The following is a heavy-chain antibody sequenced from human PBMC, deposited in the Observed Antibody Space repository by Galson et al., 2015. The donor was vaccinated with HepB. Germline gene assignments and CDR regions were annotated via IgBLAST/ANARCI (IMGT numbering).Heavy chain of an antibody. Sequence: SLRLSCAASGFTFSSYGMHWVRQAPGKGLEWVAFIRYDGSNKYYADSVKGRFTISRDNSKNTLYLQMNSLRAEDTAVYYCAKHEQHRGHYNWFDPWGQGTLVTVSS. D-gene: IGHD1/OR15-1a*01. CDR2: IRYDGSNK. CDR3: AKHEQHRGHYNWFDP. CDR1: GFTFSSYG. V-gene: IGHV3-30*02. J-gene: IGHJ5*02.